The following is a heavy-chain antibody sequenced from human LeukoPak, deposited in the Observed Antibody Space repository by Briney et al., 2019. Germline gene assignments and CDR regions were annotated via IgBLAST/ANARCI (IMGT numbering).Heavy chain of an antibody. CDR3: VRDFSCSGGSCPLFDS. Sequence: PGGSLRLSWAASGFTFSIYAMSWVRQAPGKGLAWVSGLNEDGGYTYYADSVKGRFTISRDNSENTLYLQMSSQRAEDTAIYYCVRDFSCSGGSCPLFDSWGQGTLVSVSS. CDR2: LNEDGGYT. CDR1: GFTFSIYA. D-gene: IGHD2-15*01. V-gene: IGHV3-23*01. J-gene: IGHJ4*02.